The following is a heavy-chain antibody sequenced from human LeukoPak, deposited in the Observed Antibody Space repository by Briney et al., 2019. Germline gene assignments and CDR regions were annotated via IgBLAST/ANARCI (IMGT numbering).Heavy chain of an antibody. CDR3: ASWSTSLFYGGIDY. D-gene: IGHD2-2*01. CDR2: IYHSGST. V-gene: IGHV4-4*02. J-gene: IGHJ4*02. CDR1: GGSISSSNW. Sequence: SETLSLTCAVSGGSISSSNWWSWVRQPPGKGLEWIGEIYHSGSTNYNPSLKSRVTISVDKSKNQFSLKLSSVTTADTAVYYCASWSTSLFYGGIDYWGQGTLVTVSS.